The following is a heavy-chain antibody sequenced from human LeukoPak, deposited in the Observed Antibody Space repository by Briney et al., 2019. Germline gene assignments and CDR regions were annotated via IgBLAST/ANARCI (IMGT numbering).Heavy chain of an antibody. V-gene: IGHV4-59*01. D-gene: IGHD6-19*01. CDR3: ARGYSSGWYYFAY. CDR1: GGSISSYY. Sequence: SETLSLTCTVSGGSISSYYWSWIRQPPGKGLEWIGYIYYSGSTNYNPSLKSRVTISVDTSKNQFSLKLSSVTAADTAVYYCARGYSSGWYYFAYWGQGTLVTVSS. J-gene: IGHJ4*02. CDR2: IYYSGST.